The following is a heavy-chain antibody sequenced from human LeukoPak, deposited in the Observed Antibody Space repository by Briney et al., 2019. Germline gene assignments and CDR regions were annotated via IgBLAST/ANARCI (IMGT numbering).Heavy chain of an antibody. D-gene: IGHD5-18*01. CDR3: ARGGYSLPFDY. CDR2: IYYSGST. V-gene: IGHV4-61*05. CDR1: GGSISSSSYY. J-gene: IGHJ4*02. Sequence: SETLSLTCTVSGGSISSSSYYWGWIRQPPGKGLEWIGYIYYSGSTNYNPSLKSRVTISVDTSKNQFSLKLSSVTAADTAVYYCARGGYSLPFDYWGQGTLVTVPS.